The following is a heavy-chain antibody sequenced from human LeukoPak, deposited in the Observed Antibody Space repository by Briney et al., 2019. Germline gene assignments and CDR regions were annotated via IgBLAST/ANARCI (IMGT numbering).Heavy chain of an antibody. CDR2: FDPEDGET. V-gene: IGHV1-24*01. J-gene: IGHJ6*04. D-gene: IGHD3-10*01. Sequence: ASVKVSCKVSGYTLTELSMHWVRQAPGKGLEWMGGFDPEDGETIYAQKFQGRVTMTEDTSTGTGYMELSSLRSEDAAVYYCATDQRGAGLGFVYGSGNFNGLDVWGKGTTVTVSS. CDR1: GYTLTELS. CDR3: ATDQRGAGLGFVYGSGNFNGLDV.